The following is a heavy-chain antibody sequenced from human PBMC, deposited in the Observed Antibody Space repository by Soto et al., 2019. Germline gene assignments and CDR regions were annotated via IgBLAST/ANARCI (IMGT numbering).Heavy chain of an antibody. V-gene: IGHV3-23*01. Sequence: GGSLRLSCAASGFTFSSYAMSWVRQAPGKGLEWVSAISCSGGSTYYADSVKGRFTISRDKSKNALYLQMNSPRAEDKAVYYCAKVDRAVLWSHKDVCGQGTTVTVSS. D-gene: IGHD2-8*02. J-gene: IGHJ6*02. CDR1: GFTFSSYA. CDR3: AKVDRAVLWSHKDV. CDR2: ISCSGGST.